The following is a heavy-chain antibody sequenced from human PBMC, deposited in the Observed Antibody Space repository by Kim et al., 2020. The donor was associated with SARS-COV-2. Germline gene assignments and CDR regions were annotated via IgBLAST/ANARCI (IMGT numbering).Heavy chain of an antibody. Sequence: SLKSRVTISVDKSKKPFSVKLSSVTAADTAVYYCARDPSRWGSGSYYFDYWGQGTLVTVSS. CDR3: ARDPSRWGSGSYYFDY. D-gene: IGHD3-10*01. J-gene: IGHJ4*02. V-gene: IGHV4-4*02.